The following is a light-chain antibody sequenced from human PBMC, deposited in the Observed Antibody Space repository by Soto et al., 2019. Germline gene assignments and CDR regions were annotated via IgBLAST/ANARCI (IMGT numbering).Light chain of an antibody. J-gene: IGKJ5*01. CDR2: GAS. Sequence: EIVLTQSPGTLSLSPGERATLSCRASQSVTSSYLAWYRQKAGQAPRLLIYGASSRATGIPDRFSGSGSGTDFTLTISRLEPEDLAVYYCQQYGNLITFGQGTRLETK. CDR1: QSVTSSY. CDR3: QQYGNLIT. V-gene: IGKV3-20*01.